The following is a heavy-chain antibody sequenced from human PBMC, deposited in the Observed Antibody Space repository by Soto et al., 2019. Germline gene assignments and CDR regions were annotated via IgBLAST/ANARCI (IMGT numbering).Heavy chain of an antibody. CDR1: GYSFTDYH. CDR2: INPKSGGT. CDR3: ARGHSTDCSNGVCSFFYNHDMDV. Sequence: ASVKVSCKASGYSFTDYHIHWVRQAPGQGLEWLGRINPKSGGTSTAQKFQGWVTMTRDRSISTVYMELTRLRSDDTAVYFCARGHSTDCSNGVCSFFYNHDMDVWGQGTTVTVSS. J-gene: IGHJ6*02. D-gene: IGHD2-8*01. V-gene: IGHV1-2*04.